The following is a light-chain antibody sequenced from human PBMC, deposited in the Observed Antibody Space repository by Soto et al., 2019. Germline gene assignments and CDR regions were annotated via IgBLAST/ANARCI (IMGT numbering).Light chain of an antibody. CDR3: AGWDDSLNGWV. J-gene: IGLJ3*02. V-gene: IGLV1-44*01. CDR2: SNN. CDR1: SSNIESYT. Sequence: QSVLTQPPSASGTPGQRVTISWSGNSSNIESYTVNWYQQLPGTAPKLLIYSNNQRPSGVPDRFSGSKSGTSASLAISGLQSEDEADFYCAGWDDSLNGWVFGGGTKVTVL.